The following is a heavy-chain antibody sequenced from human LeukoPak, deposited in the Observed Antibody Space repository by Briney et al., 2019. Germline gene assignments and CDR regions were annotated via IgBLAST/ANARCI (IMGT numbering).Heavy chain of an antibody. CDR3: ARLEHSYGFTYDY. Sequence: GASVKVSCKASGYTFTGYYIHWVRQAPGQGLEWMGRINPNSGGTNYAQKFQGRVTMTRDTSISTAYMELSRLRSDDTAVYYCARLEHSYGFTYDYWGQGTLVTVSS. V-gene: IGHV1-2*06. J-gene: IGHJ4*02. CDR1: GYTFTGYY. D-gene: IGHD5-18*01. CDR2: INPNSGGT.